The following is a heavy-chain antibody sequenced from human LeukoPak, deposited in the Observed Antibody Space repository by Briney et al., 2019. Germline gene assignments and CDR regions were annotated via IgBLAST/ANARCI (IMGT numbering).Heavy chain of an antibody. D-gene: IGHD2-2*01. J-gene: IGHJ6*04. CDR3: ARLGYCSSTSCYAYYGMDV. CDR1: GFTFSSYE. V-gene: IGHV3-48*03. CDR2: ISSSGSTI. Sequence: GGSLRLSCAASGFTFSSYEMNWVRQAPGKGLEWASYISSSGSTIYYADSVKGRFTISRDNAKNSLYLQMNSLRAEDTAVYYCARLGYCSSTSCYAYYGMDVWGKGTTVTVSS.